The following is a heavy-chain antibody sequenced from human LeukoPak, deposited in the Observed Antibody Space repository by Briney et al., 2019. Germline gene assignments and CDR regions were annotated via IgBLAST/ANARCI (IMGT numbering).Heavy chain of an antibody. V-gene: IGHV4-59*01. CDR2: IYYSGST. Sequence: SETLSLTCTVTGGSISSYYWSWIRQPPGKGLEWIGYIYYSGSTNYNPSLKSRVTISVDTSKNQFSLKLSSVTAADTAVYYCARDRSGPYYYYYYGMDVWGQRTTVTVSS. J-gene: IGHJ6*02. CDR3: ARDRSGPYYYYYYGMDV. CDR1: GGSISSYY. D-gene: IGHD3-10*01.